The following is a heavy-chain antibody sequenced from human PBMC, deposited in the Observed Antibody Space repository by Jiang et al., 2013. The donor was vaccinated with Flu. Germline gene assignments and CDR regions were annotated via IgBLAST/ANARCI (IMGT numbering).Heavy chain of an antibody. Sequence: GLVKPSETLSLTCTVSGGSISNSNYYWDWIRQPPGKGLEWIGSMSYSGSAYDNPSLKSRVTISVDTSKNQFSLKLSSVTAADTAVYYCARTYLSSWYSDGFFDYWGQGTLVTVSS. V-gene: IGHV4-39*01. J-gene: IGHJ4*02. CDR1: GGSISNSNYY. CDR3: ARTYLSSWYSDGFFDY. D-gene: IGHD6-13*01. CDR2: MSYSGSA.